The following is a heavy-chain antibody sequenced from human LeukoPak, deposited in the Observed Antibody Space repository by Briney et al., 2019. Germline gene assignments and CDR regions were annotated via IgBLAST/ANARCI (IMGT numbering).Heavy chain of an antibody. CDR2: ISASGGTT. CDR3: AKDS. Sequence: GGSLRLSCAVSGFTFSNSAMSWVRQAPGKGLEWVSAISASGGTTYYADSVKGRFTISRDNSKNTLYLQMNSLRVEDTAVYYCAKDSWGQGTLVAVSS. J-gene: IGHJ5*02. CDR1: GFTFSNSA. V-gene: IGHV3-23*01.